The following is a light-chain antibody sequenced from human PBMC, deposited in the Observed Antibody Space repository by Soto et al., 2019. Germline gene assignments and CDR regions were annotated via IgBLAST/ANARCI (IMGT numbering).Light chain of an antibody. V-gene: IGKV1-12*01. CDR2: AAS. CDR1: QGISSR. J-gene: IGKJ5*01. Sequence: DIPMTQSPSSVSASVGDRVTITCRASQGISSRLAWYQQKPGKAPKLLIYAASSLQGGVPSRFSGSASGTDFTLSITSLHPELFATYYCQQANSFPLTFAQETRLEIK. CDR3: QQANSFPLT.